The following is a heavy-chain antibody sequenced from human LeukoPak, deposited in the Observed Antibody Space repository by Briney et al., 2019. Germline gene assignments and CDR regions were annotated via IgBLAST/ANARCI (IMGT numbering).Heavy chain of an antibody. D-gene: IGHD2-15*01. J-gene: IGHJ6*02. Sequence: HPGGSLRLSCAASGFIFSSYAMSWVRQAPGKGLEWVSGISGSGGSTYYADSVKGRFTISRDNSKNTLYLQMNSLRAEDTAVYYCANLWSATAGYGMDVWGQGTTVIVSS. CDR2: ISGSGGST. CDR1: GFIFSSYA. V-gene: IGHV3-23*01. CDR3: ANLWSATAGYGMDV.